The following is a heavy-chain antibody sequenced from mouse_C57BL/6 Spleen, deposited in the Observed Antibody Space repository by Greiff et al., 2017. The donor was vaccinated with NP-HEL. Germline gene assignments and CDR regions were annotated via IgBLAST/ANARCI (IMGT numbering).Heavy chain of an antibody. CDR3: AREGDVWYFDV. J-gene: IGHJ1*03. CDR1: GYSITSGYY. Sequence: VQLKESGPGLVKPSQSLSLTCSVTGYSITSGYYWNWIRQFPGNKLEWMGYISYDGSNNYNPSLKNRISITRDTSKNQFFLKLNSVTTEDTATYYCAREGDVWYFDVWGTGTTVTVSS. V-gene: IGHV3-6*01. CDR2: ISYDGSN.